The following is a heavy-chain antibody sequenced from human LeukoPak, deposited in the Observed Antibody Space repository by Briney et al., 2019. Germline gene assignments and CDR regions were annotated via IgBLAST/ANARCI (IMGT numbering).Heavy chain of an antibody. V-gene: IGHV1-46*01. Sequence: ASVTVSCKASGYTFTSSYMHWVRQAPGQGLEWMGLINPSGGSTSYAQKFQGRVTMTRDTSTSTVYRELSSLRSEDTAVYYCARPYSGNSGGPAWFDPWGQGTLVTVSS. J-gene: IGHJ5*02. D-gene: IGHD1-26*01. CDR1: GYTFTSSY. CDR2: INPSGGST. CDR3: ARPYSGNSGGPAWFDP.